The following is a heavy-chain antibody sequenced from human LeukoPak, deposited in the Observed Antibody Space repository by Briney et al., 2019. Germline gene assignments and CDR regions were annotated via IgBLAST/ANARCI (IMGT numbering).Heavy chain of an antibody. V-gene: IGHV3-21*01. CDR1: GFTFSSYS. D-gene: IGHD6-6*01. J-gene: IGHJ4*02. CDR2: ISSSSSYI. CDR3: ARVDGSSSSWPDY. Sequence: GGSLRLSCAASGFTFSSYSMNWVRQAPGKGLEWVSSISSSSSYIYYADSVKGRFTISRDNAKNSLYLQMNSLRAEDTAVYYCARVDGSSSSWPDYWGQGTLVTVSS.